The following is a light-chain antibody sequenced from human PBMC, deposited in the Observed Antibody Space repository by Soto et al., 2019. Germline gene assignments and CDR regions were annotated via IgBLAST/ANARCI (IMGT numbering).Light chain of an antibody. J-gene: IGKJ2*01. V-gene: IGKV3-15*01. CDR1: QSVDSN. CDR3: QQYNNWPPYT. Sequence: EIVMTQSPATLSVSPGERATLSCRASQSVDSNLAWYQQKPGQAPRLLIQGASTRATGVPARFSGSGSGTEFTLTISSLQSEDFGVYYCQQYNNWPPYTFGQGTKLEIK. CDR2: GAS.